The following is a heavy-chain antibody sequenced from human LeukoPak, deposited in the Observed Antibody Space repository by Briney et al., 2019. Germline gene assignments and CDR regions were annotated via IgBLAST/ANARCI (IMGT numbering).Heavy chain of an antibody. V-gene: IGHV1-46*01. D-gene: IGHD3-22*01. J-gene: IGHJ5*02. CDR1: GYTFTSYY. CDR3: ARGAHVRMYDSNHNCFDP. CDR2: INPSGGRT. Sequence: ASVKVSCKASGYTFTSYYIYWMRQAHGHGLDWMGIINPSGGRTNYAHKFQGRVTMTRAMSTSTVYMELSSLRSEDTAVYYCARGAHVRMYDSNHNCFDPWGQGTLVTVSS.